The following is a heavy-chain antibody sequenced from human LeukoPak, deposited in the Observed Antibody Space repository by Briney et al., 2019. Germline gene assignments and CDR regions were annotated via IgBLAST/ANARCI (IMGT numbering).Heavy chain of an antibody. CDR1: GFTFSTYA. CDR3: ARDVPSSRAGPFDI. V-gene: IGHV3-23*01. J-gene: IGHJ3*02. Sequence: GGSLRLSCAASGFTFSTYAMHWVRQAPGKGLEWVSVISGSGDSTYYADSVQGRFTISRDTTKNTLFLQMNSLRDDDTAVYYCARDVPSSRAGPFDIWGQGTRVTVSS. D-gene: IGHD2-15*01. CDR2: ISGSGDST.